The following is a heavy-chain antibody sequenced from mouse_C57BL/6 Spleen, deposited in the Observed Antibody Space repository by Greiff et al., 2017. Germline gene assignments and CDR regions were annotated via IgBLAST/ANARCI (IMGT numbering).Heavy chain of an antibody. J-gene: IGHJ4*01. CDR3: ARSGDYLHAMDD. Sequence: QVQLQQPGAELVKPGASVKLSCKASGYTFTSYWMHWVKQRPGQGLEWIGMIHPNSGSTNYNEKFKSKATLTVDKSSSTAYMQLSSLTSEDSAVYYCARSGDYLHAMDDWGQGTSVTVSS. D-gene: IGHD2-4*01. V-gene: IGHV1-64*01. CDR1: GYTFTSYW. CDR2: IHPNSGST.